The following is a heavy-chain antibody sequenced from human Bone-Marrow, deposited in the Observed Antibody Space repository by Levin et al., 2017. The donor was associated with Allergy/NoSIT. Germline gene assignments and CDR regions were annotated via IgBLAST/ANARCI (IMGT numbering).Heavy chain of an antibody. CDR3: ARKGRAYCSSTSCYRGWGPYYDDGMDV. D-gene: IGHD2-2*02. Sequence: GSLRLSCAVYGGSFSGYYWSWIRQPPGKGLEWIGEINHSGSTNYNPSLKSRVTISVDTSKNQFSLKLSPVTAADTAVYYCARKGRAYCSSTSCYRGWGPYYDDGMDVWGQGTTVTVSS. J-gene: IGHJ6*02. V-gene: IGHV4-34*01. CDR1: GGSFSGYY. CDR2: INHSGST.